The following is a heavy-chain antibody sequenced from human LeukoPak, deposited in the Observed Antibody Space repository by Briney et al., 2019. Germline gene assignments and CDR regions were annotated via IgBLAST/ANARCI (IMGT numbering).Heavy chain of an antibody. CDR2: ISGSGGST. Sequence: GGSLRLSCAASGFTSSSYAMSWVRQAPGKGLEWVSAISGSGGSTYYADSVKGRFTISRDNSKNTLYLQMNSLRAEDTAVYYCAKALRGGDYYDSSGYYPDDYWGQGTLVTVSS. J-gene: IGHJ4*02. CDR1: GFTSSSYA. V-gene: IGHV3-23*01. CDR3: AKALRGGDYYDSSGYYPDDY. D-gene: IGHD3-22*01.